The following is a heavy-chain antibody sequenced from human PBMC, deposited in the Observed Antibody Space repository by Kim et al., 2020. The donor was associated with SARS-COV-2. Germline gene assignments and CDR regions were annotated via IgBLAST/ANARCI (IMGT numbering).Heavy chain of an antibody. CDR3: TTSMSRHYYGSGSYYIPPLLLCYGMDV. CDR1: GFTFSNAW. J-gene: IGHJ6*02. Sequence: GGSLRLSCAASGFTFSNAWMSWVRQAPGKGLEWVGRIKSKTDGGTTDYAAPVKGRFTISRDDSKNTLYLQMNSLKTEDTAVYYCTTSMSRHYYGSGSYYIPPLLLCYGMDVWGQGTTVTVSS. V-gene: IGHV3-15*01. D-gene: IGHD3-10*01. CDR2: IKSKTDGGTT.